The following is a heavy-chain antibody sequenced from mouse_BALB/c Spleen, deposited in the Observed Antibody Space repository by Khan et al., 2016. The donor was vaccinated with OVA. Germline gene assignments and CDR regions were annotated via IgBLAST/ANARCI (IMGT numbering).Heavy chain of an antibody. D-gene: IGHD2-1*01. CDR2: IYPGDGDI. CDR1: GYAFSRFW. Sequence: VQLQQSGPEVVKPGASVKISCKASGYAFSRFWMNWVKQRPGQGLEWIGRIYPGDGDINYNGKFKGKATLTADKSSSTAYMQLSSLTSVDSAVYFGARSDGNYCAWFAYWGQGTLVTVSA. V-gene: IGHV1-82*01. J-gene: IGHJ3*01. CDR3: ARSDGNYCAWFAY.